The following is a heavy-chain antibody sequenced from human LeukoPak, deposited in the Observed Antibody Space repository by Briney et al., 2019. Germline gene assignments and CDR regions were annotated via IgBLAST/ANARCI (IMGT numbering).Heavy chain of an antibody. J-gene: IGHJ4*02. Sequence: GGSLRLSCAASGFTFSDYSMNWVRQAPGKGLEFLSYISDSGGVIKYADSVKGRFIISRDSAENALYLQMSNLGADDTAVYFCAGGPQYTGSFPYWGQGTLVAVSS. CDR1: GFTFSDYS. V-gene: IGHV3-48*04. CDR3: AGGPQYTGSFPY. D-gene: IGHD1-26*01. CDR2: ISDSGGVI.